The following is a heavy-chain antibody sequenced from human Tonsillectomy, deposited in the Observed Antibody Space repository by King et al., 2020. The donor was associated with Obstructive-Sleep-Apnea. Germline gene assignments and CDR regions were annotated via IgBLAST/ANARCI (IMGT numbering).Heavy chain of an antibody. CDR2: ISGSSSDM. Sequence: VQLVESGGGLVKPGESLRLSCAASGFTFSSYRMNCVRQAPGKGLEWVSSISGSSSDMSYAASVKGRFTISRDNAKNSLYLQMNSLRAEDTAVYYCARGSMGSGPGGDYWGQGTLVTVSS. CDR1: GFTFSSYR. D-gene: IGHD2-15*01. V-gene: IGHV3-21*01. J-gene: IGHJ4*02. CDR3: ARGSMGSGPGGDY.